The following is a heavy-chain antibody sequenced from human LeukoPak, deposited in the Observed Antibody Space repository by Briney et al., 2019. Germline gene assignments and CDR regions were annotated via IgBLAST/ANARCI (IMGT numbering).Heavy chain of an antibody. CDR3: ARDYGGHYYYYGMDV. CDR2: IYTSGST. V-gene: IGHV4-59*10. CDR1: GGSFSGYY. D-gene: IGHD4-17*01. J-gene: IGHJ6*02. Sequence: KSSETPSLTCAVYGGSFSGYYWSWIRQPPGKGLEWIGRIYTSGSTNYNPSLKSRVTMSVDTSKNQFSLKLSSVTAADTAVYYCARDYGGHYYYYGMDVWGQGTTVTVSS.